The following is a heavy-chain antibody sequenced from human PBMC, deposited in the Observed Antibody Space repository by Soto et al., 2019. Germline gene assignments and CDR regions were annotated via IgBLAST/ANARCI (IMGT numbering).Heavy chain of an antibody. CDR3: XXXXXXXXXXXXXXXX. CDR2: TSSSGST. V-gene: IGHV4-59*13. J-gene: IGHJ3*01. CDR1: GGSIRNYY. Sequence: ETLSLTCTVSGGSIRNYYWSWIRQPPGKGLEWVGYTSSSGSTRYNPSLNSRVTISMDTSRNQISLKLNSGTTADTAVYYCXXXXXXXXXXXXXXXXXGQXXMVTVSS.